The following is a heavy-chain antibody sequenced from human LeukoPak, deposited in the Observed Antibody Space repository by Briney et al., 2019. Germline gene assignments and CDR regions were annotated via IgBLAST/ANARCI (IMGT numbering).Heavy chain of an antibody. V-gene: IGHV3-23*01. CDR3: AKDPTVTGAFDI. D-gene: IGHD4-17*01. Sequence: PGGSLRLSCAASGFTFSSYAMGWVRQAPGKGLEWVSAISGSGGSTYYADSVKGRFTISRDNSKNTLYLQTNSLRAGDTAVYYCAKDPTVTGAFDIWGQGTMVTVSS. CDR2: ISGSGGST. CDR1: GFTFSSYA. J-gene: IGHJ3*02.